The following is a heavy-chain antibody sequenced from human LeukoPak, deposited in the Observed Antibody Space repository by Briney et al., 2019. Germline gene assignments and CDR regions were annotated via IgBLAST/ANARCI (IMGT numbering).Heavy chain of an antibody. J-gene: IGHJ4*02. V-gene: IGHV1-69*01. Sequence: SLKVCCKPSGCTFSSYAISWVRQSRGQGLEWMGGIIPIFGSANYAQKFQGRVTSTADESTSTAYMELSSLISEDTAVYYCARSSGSLQLENVSGYFDYLGQGTLVTVSS. CDR1: GCTFSSYA. CDR3: ARSSGSLQLENVSGYFDY. CDR2: IIPIFGSA. D-gene: IGHD1-26*01.